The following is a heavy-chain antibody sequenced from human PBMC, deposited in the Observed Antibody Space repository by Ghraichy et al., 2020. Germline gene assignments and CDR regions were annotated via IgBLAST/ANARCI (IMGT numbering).Heavy chain of an antibody. D-gene: IGHD3-16*01. Sequence: SETLSLTCTVSGGSVSRSNYYWGWIRQPPEKGREWIGNILYSGNTYYNPSLKGRVSISIDTAKNQFFLDLRSVTVADTAGYFCARPFQGRGGGARFVSWGQGPPVTVAS. CDR1: GGSVSRSNYY. CDR3: ARPFQGRGGGARFVS. CDR2: ILYSGNT. J-gene: IGHJ4*02. V-gene: IGHV4-39*01.